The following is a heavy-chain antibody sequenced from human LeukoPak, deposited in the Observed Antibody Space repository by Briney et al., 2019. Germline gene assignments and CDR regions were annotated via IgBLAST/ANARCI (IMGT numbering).Heavy chain of an antibody. V-gene: IGHV3-15*01. Sequence: TGGSLRLSCAASGFTFSNAWMSWVRQAPGKGLEWVGRIRSNAVGGTTDYAAPVKGGVTISRDDSTNTLFLHMNSLRTEDTAVYYCTTEDGGATPFEYWGQGTLGTVSS. J-gene: IGHJ4*02. CDR1: GFTFSNAW. CDR3: TTEDGGATPFEY. CDR2: IRSNAVGGTT. D-gene: IGHD3-16*01.